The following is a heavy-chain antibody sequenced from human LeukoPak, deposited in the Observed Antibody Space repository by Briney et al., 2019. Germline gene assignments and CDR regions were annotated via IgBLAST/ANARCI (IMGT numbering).Heavy chain of an antibody. CDR2: ISYDGSNK. V-gene: IGHV3-30*03. CDR3: ARDPENDFWSGYHAF. Sequence: GGSLRLSCAASGFTFSSYGMHWVRQAPGKGLEWVAVISYDGSNKYYADSVKGRFTISRDNSKNTLYLQMNSLRAEDTAVYYCARDPENDFWSGYHAFWGQGTLVTVSS. D-gene: IGHD3-3*01. J-gene: IGHJ4*02. CDR1: GFTFSSYG.